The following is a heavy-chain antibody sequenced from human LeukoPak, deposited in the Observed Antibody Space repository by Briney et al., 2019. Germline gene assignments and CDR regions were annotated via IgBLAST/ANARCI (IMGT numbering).Heavy chain of an antibody. CDR3: ARVWACSGGSCSHFDY. J-gene: IGHJ4*02. D-gene: IGHD2-15*01. V-gene: IGHV3-53*01. Sequence: GGSLRLSCAASGFTVSSNYMSWVRQAPGKGLEWVSVIYSGGSTYYADSVKGRFTISRDNSKNTLYLQMNSLRAEDTAVYYCARVWACSGGSCSHFDYWGQGTLVTVSS. CDR1: GFTVSSNY. CDR2: IYSGGST.